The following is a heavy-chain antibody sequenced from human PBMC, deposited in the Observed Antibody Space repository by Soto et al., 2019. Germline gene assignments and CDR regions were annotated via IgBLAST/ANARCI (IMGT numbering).Heavy chain of an antibody. J-gene: IGHJ6*03. Sequence: QVQLVQSGAEVKKPGASVKVSCKASGYTFTSYDINWVRQATGQGLEWMGWMNPNSGNTGYAQKFQGRVTMTRNTSISTAYMELSSLRSEDTAVYYFARAFNTARGHYYYYYMDVWGKGTTVTVSS. CDR2: MNPNSGNT. CDR1: GYTFTSYD. D-gene: IGHD5-18*01. V-gene: IGHV1-8*01. CDR3: ARAFNTARGHYYYYYMDV.